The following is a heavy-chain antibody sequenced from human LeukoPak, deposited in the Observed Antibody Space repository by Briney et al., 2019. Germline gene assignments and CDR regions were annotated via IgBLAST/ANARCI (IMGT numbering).Heavy chain of an antibody. CDR2: INPNSGGT. D-gene: IGHD5-18*01. CDR3: ARDNTELMWIQPYFDY. Sequence: ASVKVSCKASGYTFTGYYMRWVRQAPGQGLEWMGWINPNSGGTNYAQKFQGRVTMTRDTSISTAYMELSRLRSDDTAVYYCARDNTELMWIQPYFDYWGQGTLVTVSS. CDR1: GYTFTGYY. V-gene: IGHV1-2*02. J-gene: IGHJ4*02.